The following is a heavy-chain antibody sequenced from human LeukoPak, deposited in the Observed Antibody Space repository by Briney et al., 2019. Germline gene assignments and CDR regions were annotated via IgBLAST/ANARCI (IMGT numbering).Heavy chain of an antibody. CDR1: AYGFTTYW. CDR3: ARQWLFDY. D-gene: IGHD5-12*01. CDR2: INPGNSDT. J-gene: IGHJ4*02. Sequence: GESLKISCKGSAYGFTTYWIAWVRQMPGKGLEWMGIINPGNSDTRYSPSFQGQVTISADKSISTAYLQWSSLMASDTAMYYCARQWLFDYWGQGTLVTVSS. V-gene: IGHV5-51*01.